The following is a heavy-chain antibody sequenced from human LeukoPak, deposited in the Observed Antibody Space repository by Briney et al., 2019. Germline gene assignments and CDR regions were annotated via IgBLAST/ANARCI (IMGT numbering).Heavy chain of an antibody. D-gene: IGHD5-18*01. CDR1: GFTFKGYW. Sequence: GGSLRLSCAASGFTFKGYWMSWVRQAPGKGVEWVANIQQDGSEKKYVDSVKGRFTISRDNAKNSLYLQMDSLRAEDTAVYYCVRLRYTYGKNFDCWGQGTLVTVSS. V-gene: IGHV3-7*01. CDR2: IQQDGSEK. CDR3: VRLRYTYGKNFDC. J-gene: IGHJ4*02.